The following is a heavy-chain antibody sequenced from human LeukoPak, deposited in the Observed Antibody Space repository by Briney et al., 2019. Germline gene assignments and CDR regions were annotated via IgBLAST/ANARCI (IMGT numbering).Heavy chain of an antibody. Sequence: GGSLRLSCAASGFTFSDYYMSWIRQAPGKGLEWVSFISTSSSYIYYADSVKGRFTISRDNAKNSLYLQMNSLRAEDTGVYYCARENSPGYDFWSSYPNDYWGQGTLVTVSS. CDR3: ARENSPGYDFWSSYPNDY. V-gene: IGHV3-11*05. J-gene: IGHJ4*02. CDR1: GFTFSDYY. D-gene: IGHD3-3*01. CDR2: ISTSSSYI.